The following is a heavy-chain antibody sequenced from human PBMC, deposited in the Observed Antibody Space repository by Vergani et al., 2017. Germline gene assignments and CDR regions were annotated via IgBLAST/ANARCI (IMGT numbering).Heavy chain of an antibody. CDR2: IKQDGSEK. CDR3: AKVVDTAMVPFDY. J-gene: IGHJ4*02. V-gene: IGHV3-7*01. CDR1: GFTFSSYW. Sequence: EVQLVESGGGLVQPGGSLRLSCAASGFTFSSYWMSWVRQAPGKGLEWVANIKQDGSEKYYADSVKGRFTISRDNSKNTLYLQMNSLRAEDTAVYYCAKVVDTAMVPFDYWGQGTLVTVSS. D-gene: IGHD5-18*01.